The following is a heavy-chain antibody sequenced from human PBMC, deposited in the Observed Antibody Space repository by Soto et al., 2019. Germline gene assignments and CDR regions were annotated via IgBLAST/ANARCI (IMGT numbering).Heavy chain of an antibody. CDR3: ARSGGDFFPFDG. J-gene: IGHJ4*02. D-gene: IGHD2-21*01. CDR1: GYTFTSYA. Sequence: ASVKVSCKASGYTFTSYAMHWVRQAPGQGLEWLAWINAINGDTKYSQRFQGRLTVSRDTSANTAYLQLSSLRFEETAVYYCARSGGDFFPFDGWGQGTLVTVSS. CDR2: INAINGDT. V-gene: IGHV1-3*01.